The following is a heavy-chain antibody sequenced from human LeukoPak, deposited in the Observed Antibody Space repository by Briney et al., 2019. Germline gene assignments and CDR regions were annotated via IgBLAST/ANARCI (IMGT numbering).Heavy chain of an antibody. J-gene: IGHJ4*02. CDR3: ARRSAGSSSWYYFDY. D-gene: IGHD6-13*01. CDR1: GYTFTGYY. V-gene: IGHV1-2*02. Sequence: ASVKVSCKASGYTFTGYYMHWVRQAPGQGLEWMGWINPNSGGTNYAQKFQGRVTMTTDTSTSTAYMELRSLRSDDTAVYYCARRSAGSSSWYYFDYWGQGTLVTVSS. CDR2: INPNSGGT.